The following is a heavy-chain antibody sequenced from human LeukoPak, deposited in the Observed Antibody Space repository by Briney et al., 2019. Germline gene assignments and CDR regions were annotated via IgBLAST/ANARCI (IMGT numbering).Heavy chain of an antibody. Sequence: GGSLRLSCAASGFTFSSYSMNWVRQAPGKGLEWVSSISSSSSYIYYADSVKGRFTISRDNAKNSLYLQMNSLRAEDTAVYFCVRGGLMTIGTVIASPFDYWGQGILVLVSS. V-gene: IGHV3-21*01. J-gene: IGHJ4*02. D-gene: IGHD3-16*02. CDR1: GFTFSSYS. CDR3: VRGGLMTIGTVIASPFDY. CDR2: ISSSSSYI.